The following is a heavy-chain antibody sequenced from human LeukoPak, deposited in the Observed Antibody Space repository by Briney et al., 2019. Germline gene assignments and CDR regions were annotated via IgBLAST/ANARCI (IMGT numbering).Heavy chain of an antibody. D-gene: IGHD3-3*01. Sequence: KSGGSLRLSCAASGFTFSSYAMSWVRRAPGKGLEWVSAISGSGGSTYYADSVKGRFTISRDNSKNTLYLQMNSLRAEDTAVYYCAKHVTIFGVVIHDAFDIWGQGTMVTVSS. V-gene: IGHV3-23*01. J-gene: IGHJ3*02. CDR1: GFTFSSYA. CDR2: ISGSGGST. CDR3: AKHVTIFGVVIHDAFDI.